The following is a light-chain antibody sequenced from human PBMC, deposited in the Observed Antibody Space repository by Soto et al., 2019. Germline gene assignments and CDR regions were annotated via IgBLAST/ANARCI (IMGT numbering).Light chain of an antibody. CDR1: QSFSSNY. Sequence: EIVLTQSPGTLSLSPGERATLSCRASQSFSSNYLAWYQQKPGQAPRLLIYGTSTRATGIPDRFSGSGSGADFTLTSSRLEPEDFAVYYCQQYGTSPWTFGQGTEVEVK. V-gene: IGKV3-20*01. J-gene: IGKJ1*01. CDR3: QQYGTSPWT. CDR2: GTS.